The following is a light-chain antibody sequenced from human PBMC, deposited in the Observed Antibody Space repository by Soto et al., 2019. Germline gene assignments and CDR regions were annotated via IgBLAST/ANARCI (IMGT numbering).Light chain of an antibody. CDR2: DNN. Sequence: QSVLTQSPSVSAAPGQKVTISCSGSSSNIGNNYVSWYQQLPGTAPKLLIYDNNKRPSGIPDRFSGSKSGTSGTLDITGLQTGDEADYYCATWDGSLRGKVFGGGTKLTVL. CDR1: SSNIGNNY. J-gene: IGLJ2*01. CDR3: ATWDGSLRGKV. V-gene: IGLV1-51*01.